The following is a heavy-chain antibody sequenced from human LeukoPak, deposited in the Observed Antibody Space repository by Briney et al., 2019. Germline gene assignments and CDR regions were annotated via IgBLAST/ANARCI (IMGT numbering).Heavy chain of an antibody. CDR2: ISSGATTT. CDR3: ARGGFRAYYCDS. D-gene: IGHD3-10*01. V-gene: IGHV3-48*04. Sequence: GGSLRLSCAAPGFTLTSDSMNWVRQAPGKGLEWISYISSGATTTYYADSVKGRFTISRDTAQNSLYLQMNFLRVNDTAVYYCARGGFRAYYCDSWGQGTLVTVSS. J-gene: IGHJ4*02. CDR1: GFTLTSDS.